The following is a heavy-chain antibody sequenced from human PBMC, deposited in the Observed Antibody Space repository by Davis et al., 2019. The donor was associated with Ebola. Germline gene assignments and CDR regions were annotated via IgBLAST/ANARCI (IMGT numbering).Heavy chain of an antibody. CDR2: INPSGGST. Sequence: AASVKVSCKASGYTFTSYYMHWVRQAPGQGLERMGIINPSGGSTSYAQKFQGRVTMTRDTSTSTVYMELSSLRSEDTAVYYCARDWGGGWYFDLWGRGTLVTVSS. CDR1: GYTFTSYY. D-gene: IGHD3-16*01. J-gene: IGHJ2*01. V-gene: IGHV1-46*01. CDR3: ARDWGGGWYFDL.